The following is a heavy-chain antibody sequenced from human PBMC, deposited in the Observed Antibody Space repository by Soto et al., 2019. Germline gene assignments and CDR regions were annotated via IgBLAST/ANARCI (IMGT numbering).Heavy chain of an antibody. V-gene: IGHV5-51*01. Sequence: GGSLRLSCKGSGYSFTSYWIGWVRQMPGKGLEWMGIIYPGDSDTRYSPSFQGQVTISADKSISTAYLQWSSLKASDTAMYYCARLPEYSSSPYFDYWGQGTLVTVSS. D-gene: IGHD6-6*01. CDR3: ARLPEYSSSPYFDY. CDR2: IYPGDSDT. J-gene: IGHJ4*02. CDR1: GYSFTSYW.